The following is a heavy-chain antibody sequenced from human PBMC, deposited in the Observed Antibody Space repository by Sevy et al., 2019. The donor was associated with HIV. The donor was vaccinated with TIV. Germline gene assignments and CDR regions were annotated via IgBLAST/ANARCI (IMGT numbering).Heavy chain of an antibody. Sequence: GGSLRLSCSASGFPFRDNIMGWVRQAPGKRLEYVSGISSNGVSTQFGDSVKGRFTISRDNAKNTMYLQMRNLIPEDTAVYYCVKHRRMTQDFDYWGQGTLVTVSS. CDR1: GFPFRDNI. J-gene: IGHJ4*02. CDR2: ISSNGVST. CDR3: VKHRRMTQDFDY. V-gene: IGHV3-64D*06.